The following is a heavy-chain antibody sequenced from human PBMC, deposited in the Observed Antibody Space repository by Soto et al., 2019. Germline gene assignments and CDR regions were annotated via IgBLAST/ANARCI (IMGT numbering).Heavy chain of an antibody. Sequence: QVHLVQSGAEVKKPGASVKVSCKASGYTFTGYYIHWVRQAPGQGLEWMGWINPNSGGTNYAQNFQGRVTMTRDTSFSTAYMQLSGLKSDDTAVYYCARTEGRSTRGDYWGQGTLVTVSS. D-gene: IGHD2-8*01. J-gene: IGHJ4*02. CDR1: GYTFTGYY. CDR2: INPNSGGT. V-gene: IGHV1-2*02. CDR3: ARTEGRSTRGDY.